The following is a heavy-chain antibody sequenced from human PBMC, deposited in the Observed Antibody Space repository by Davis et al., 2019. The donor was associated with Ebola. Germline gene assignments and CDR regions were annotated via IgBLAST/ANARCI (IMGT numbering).Heavy chain of an antibody. D-gene: IGHD1-26*01. CDR3: ARVVGATTSLFDP. J-gene: IGHJ5*02. CDR1: GGSVSSGSYY. V-gene: IGHV4-61*01. Sequence: SETLSLTCTVSGGSVSSGSYYWSWIRQPPGKGLEWIGYIYYSGSTNYNPSLKSRVTISVDTSKNQFSLKLSSVTAADTAVYYCARVVGATTSLFDPWGQGTLVTVSS. CDR2: IYYSGST.